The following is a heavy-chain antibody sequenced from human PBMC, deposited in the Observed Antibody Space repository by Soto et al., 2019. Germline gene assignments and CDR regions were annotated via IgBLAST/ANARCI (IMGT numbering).Heavy chain of an antibody. CDR1: GFTLSDKY. CDR2: IKSKTDGGTT. Sequence: GGSLRLSCAGSGFTLSDKYIDWVRQAPGKGLEWVGRIKSKTDGGTTDYAAPVKGRFTISRDDSKNTLYLQMNSLKTEDTAVYYCAAVGLGNYYCMDVWGQGTTVTVSS. V-gene: IGHV3-15*01. D-gene: IGHD1-26*01. J-gene: IGHJ6*02. CDR3: AAVGLGNYYCMDV.